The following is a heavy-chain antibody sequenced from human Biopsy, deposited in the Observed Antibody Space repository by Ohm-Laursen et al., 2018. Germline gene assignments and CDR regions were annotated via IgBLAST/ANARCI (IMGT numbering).Heavy chain of an antibody. J-gene: IGHJ4*02. V-gene: IGHV1-69*01. CDR2: IIPMFGTA. Sequence: SSVTVSCKASGGTFINYAISWVRQAPGQGLEWMGGIIPMFGTANYAQMFQSRVTISADESTSTSYMELSSLTTEDTAIYYCARGPHSGSHSCFDYWGRGTLVTVSS. CDR3: ARGPHSGSHSCFDY. CDR1: GGTFINYA. D-gene: IGHD1-26*01.